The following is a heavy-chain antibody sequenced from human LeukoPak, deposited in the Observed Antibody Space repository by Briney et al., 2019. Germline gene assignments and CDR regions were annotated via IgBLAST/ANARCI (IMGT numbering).Heavy chain of an antibody. D-gene: IGHD1-7*01. V-gene: IGHV3-48*04. CDR3: ARAHNWKYGTFDY. J-gene: IGHJ4*02. CDR2: ITYHSGTI. Sequence: GGSLRLSCAASGFTFSSYDMHWVRQATGKGLEWVSGITYHSGTIGYADSVKGRFIISRDNAKNSLYLQMNSLRAEDTAVYYCARAHNWKYGTFDYWGQGTLVTVSS. CDR1: GFTFSSYD.